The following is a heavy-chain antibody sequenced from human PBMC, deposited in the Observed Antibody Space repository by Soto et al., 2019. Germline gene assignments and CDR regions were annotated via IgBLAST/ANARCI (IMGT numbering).Heavy chain of an antibody. Sequence: PLETLSLTCAVSGGSISSTKWWSWVRQPPGKGLEWIGEIHHSGSTNYNPSLNSRVTISVDKSRNQFSLKLTSVTAADTAVYYCASKEASGWYKTDYWGQGTLVTVS. CDR2: IHHSGST. V-gene: IGHV4-4*02. CDR3: ASKEASGWYKTDY. D-gene: IGHD6-19*01. J-gene: IGHJ4*02. CDR1: GGSISSTKW.